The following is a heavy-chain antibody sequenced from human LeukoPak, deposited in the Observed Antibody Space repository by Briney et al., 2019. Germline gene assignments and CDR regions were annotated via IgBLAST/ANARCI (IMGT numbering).Heavy chain of an antibody. CDR3: ARAIAARVGIDY. CDR2: INPNSGGT. CDR1: GYTFTGYY. D-gene: IGHD6-6*01. V-gene: IGHV1-2*06. Sequence: ASVKVSSKASGYTFTGYYMHWVRQAPGQGLEWMGRINPNSGGTNYAQKFQGRVTMTRDTSISTAYMELSRLRSDDTAVYYCARAIAARVGIDYWGQGTLVTVSS. J-gene: IGHJ4*02.